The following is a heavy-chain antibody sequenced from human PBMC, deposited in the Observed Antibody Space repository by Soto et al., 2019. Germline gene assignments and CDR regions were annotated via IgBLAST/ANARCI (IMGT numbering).Heavy chain of an antibody. CDR2: ISYDGSNK. CDR1: GFTFSSYG. CDR3: GRIGGIVVVPAAIPPYPFDY. J-gene: IGHJ4*02. Sequence: GGSLRLSCAASGFTFSSYGMHWVRQAPGKGLEWVAVISYDGSNKYYADSVKGRFTISRDNSKNTLYLQMNSLRAEDTAVYYCGRIGGIVVVPAAIPPYPFDYWGQGTLVTVSS. D-gene: IGHD2-2*02. V-gene: IGHV3-30*03.